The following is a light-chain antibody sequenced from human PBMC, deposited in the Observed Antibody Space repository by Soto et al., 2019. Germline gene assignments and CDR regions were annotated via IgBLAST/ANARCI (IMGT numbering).Light chain of an antibody. CDR1: QSISSY. CDR3: QQYNFFSWT. V-gene: IGKV1-39*01. Sequence: DIQMTQSPSSLSASVGDRVTITCRASQSISSYLNWYQQKPGKAPKLLIYAASSLQSGVPSRFSGSGSGTKFTLTISNLQPDDFATYYCQQYNFFSWTFGQGTKVDI. CDR2: AAS. J-gene: IGKJ1*01.